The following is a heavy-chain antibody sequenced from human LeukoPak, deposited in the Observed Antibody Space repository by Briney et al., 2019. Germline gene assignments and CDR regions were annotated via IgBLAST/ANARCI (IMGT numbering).Heavy chain of an antibody. D-gene: IGHD3-22*01. CDR1: GFLFSNSW. CDR2: INLDGSEI. CDR3: VRDRGYSTFDS. V-gene: IGHV3-7*03. Sequence: GGSLRLSCEASGFLFSNSWMSWVRPAPGKGLEGVANINLDGSEINYVDSLTGRLTISTDNAKDSLYLQMDGLRAEDTAVYFCVRDRGYSTFDSWGQGTLVTVSS. J-gene: IGHJ4*02.